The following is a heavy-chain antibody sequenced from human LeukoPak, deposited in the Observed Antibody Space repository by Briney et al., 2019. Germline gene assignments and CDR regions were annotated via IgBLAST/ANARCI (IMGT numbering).Heavy chain of an antibody. V-gene: IGHV3-30-3*01. D-gene: IGHD1-7*01. CDR1: GFTFSSYA. CDR3: ARDKWGELLDY. CDR2: ISYDGSNK. J-gene: IGHJ4*02. Sequence: GGSLRLSCAASGFTFSSYAMHWVRQAPGKGLEWVAVISYDGSNKYYTDSVKGRFTISRDNPKNTLYLQMNSQRAEDTAVYYCARDKWGELLDYWGQGTLVTVSS.